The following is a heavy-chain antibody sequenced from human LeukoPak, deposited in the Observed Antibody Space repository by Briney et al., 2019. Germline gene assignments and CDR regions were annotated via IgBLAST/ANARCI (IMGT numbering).Heavy chain of an antibody. D-gene: IGHD6-13*01. CDR1: GYTFTSYG. J-gene: IGHJ4*02. CDR2: ISAYNGNT. CDR3: ARASLNSSSWYFDY. Sequence: GASVKVSCKASGYTFTSYGISWVRQAPGQGLEWMGWISAYNGNTNYAQKLQGRVTMTTDTSTSTAYMELRSLRSDDTAVYYCARASLNSSSWYFDYWGQGTLVTVSS. V-gene: IGHV1-18*01.